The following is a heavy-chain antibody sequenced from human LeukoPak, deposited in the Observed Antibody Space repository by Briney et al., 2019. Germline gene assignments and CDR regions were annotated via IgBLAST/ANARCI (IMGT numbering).Heavy chain of an antibody. D-gene: IGHD4-17*01. J-gene: IGHJ3*01. CDR2: IRGSDDYA. Sequence: GGSLRLSCAASGFIVSNYALVWVRQAPGKRLEWVAAIRGSDDYANYADAVKGRFTISRDRSKNTLSLQMNSLRAEDTAIYYCGRDPNGDYVGAFEFWGQGTMVTVS. CDR1: GFIVSNYA. CDR3: GRDPNGDYVGAFEF. V-gene: IGHV3-23*01.